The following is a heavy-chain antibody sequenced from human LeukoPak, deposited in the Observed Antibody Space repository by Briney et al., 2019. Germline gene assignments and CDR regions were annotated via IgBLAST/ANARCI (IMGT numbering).Heavy chain of an antibody. D-gene: IGHD6-19*01. V-gene: IGHV3-23*01. J-gene: IGHJ5*02. CDR1: GFTFSTYA. CDR2: ISGSGAST. CDR3: AKEGIMAVVGTWFDH. Sequence: PGGSLRLSCAASGFTFSTYAMSWVRQAPGKGLEWVSAISGSGASTYYADSVKGRFTISRDNSKNTLYLQMNSLRAEDTAVHYCAKEGIMAVVGTWFDHWGQGTLVAVSS.